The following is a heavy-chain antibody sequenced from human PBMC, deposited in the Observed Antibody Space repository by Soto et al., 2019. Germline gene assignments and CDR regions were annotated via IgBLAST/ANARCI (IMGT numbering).Heavy chain of an antibody. J-gene: IGHJ4*02. V-gene: IGHV3-9*01. Sequence: ESGGALVQPGRSLRLSCAASGFTFDDYAMHWVRQAPGKGPEWVSGISWNSASIGYADSVKGRFTISRDNAKKSLYLQMNSLRPEDTAVYFCGKDLTTVVRMCDYWGQGTLVTVSS. CDR3: GKDLTTVVRMCDY. CDR1: GFTFDDYA. CDR2: ISWNSASI. D-gene: IGHD5-18*01.